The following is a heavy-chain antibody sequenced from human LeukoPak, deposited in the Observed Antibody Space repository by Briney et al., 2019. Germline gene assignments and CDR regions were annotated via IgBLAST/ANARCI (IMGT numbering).Heavy chain of an antibody. D-gene: IGHD3-10*01. CDR3: VKDSSSTWFGGDSK. CDR2: ISGSGGST. V-gene: IGHV3-23*01. J-gene: IGHJ4*02. Sequence: HSGGSLRLSCAASGSTFSSYAMSWVRQAPGKGLEWVSAISGSGGSTYYADSVKGRFTISRDNSRNTLYLQMKSLRVEDTAVYYCVKDSSSTWFGGDSKWGQGTLVTVSS. CDR1: GSTFSSYA.